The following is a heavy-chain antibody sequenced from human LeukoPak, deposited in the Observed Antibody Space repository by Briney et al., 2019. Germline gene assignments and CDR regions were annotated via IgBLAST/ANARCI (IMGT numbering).Heavy chain of an antibody. CDR1: GGSISSYY. CDR3: ARATQAARHFDY. CDR2: IHYTGST. Sequence: PSETLSLTCTVPGGSISSYYWSWIRQPPGKGLEWIGYIHYTGSTNYNPSLKSRVTISVDTSKNQFSLKLSSVTAADTAVYYCARATQAARHFDYWGQGTLVTVSS. V-gene: IGHV4-59*01. J-gene: IGHJ4*02. D-gene: IGHD6-6*01.